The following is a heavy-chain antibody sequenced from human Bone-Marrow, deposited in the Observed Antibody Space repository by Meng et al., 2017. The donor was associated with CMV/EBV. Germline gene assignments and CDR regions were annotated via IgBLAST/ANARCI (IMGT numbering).Heavy chain of an antibody. Sequence: GESLKISCAASGFTFSSYSMNWVRQAPGKGLEWVSSISSSSSYIYYADSVKGRFTISRDNAKNSLYLQMNSLRAEDTAVYYCARDPSGSGYYYYGMDVWGQGTTVTVSS. CDR1: GFTFSSYS. CDR2: ISSSSSYI. V-gene: IGHV3-21*01. D-gene: IGHD3-22*01. CDR3: ARDPSGSGYYYYGMDV. J-gene: IGHJ6*02.